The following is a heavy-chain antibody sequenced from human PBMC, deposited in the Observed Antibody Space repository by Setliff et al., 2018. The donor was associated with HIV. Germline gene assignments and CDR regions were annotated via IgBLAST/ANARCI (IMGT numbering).Heavy chain of an antibody. V-gene: IGHV3-66*02. CDR2: IHSGGST. CDR3: ARDPILGGPDFFDY. D-gene: IGHD1-26*01. J-gene: IGHJ4*02. Sequence: PGGSLRLSCAASGFTVSNDYMSWVRQAPGRGLEWVSVIHSGGSTYYADSVQGRFTISRDNSKNTLFLQMNSLRPEDTAVYYCARDPILGGPDFFDYWGQGTLVTVSS. CDR1: GFTVSNDY.